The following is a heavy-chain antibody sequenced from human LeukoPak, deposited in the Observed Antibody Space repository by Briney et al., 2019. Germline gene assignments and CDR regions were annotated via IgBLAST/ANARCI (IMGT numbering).Heavy chain of an antibody. CDR2: ISSSSSYI. CDR1: GFTFSSYS. J-gene: IGHJ4*02. V-gene: IGHV3-21*01. Sequence: GGSLRLSCAASGFTFSSYSMNWVRQAPGKGLEWVSSISSSSSYIYYADSVKGRFTISRDNAKNSLYLHMNSLRAEDTAVYYCARYTAAGFDYWGQGTLVAVSS. D-gene: IGHD5-18*01. CDR3: ARYTAAGFDY.